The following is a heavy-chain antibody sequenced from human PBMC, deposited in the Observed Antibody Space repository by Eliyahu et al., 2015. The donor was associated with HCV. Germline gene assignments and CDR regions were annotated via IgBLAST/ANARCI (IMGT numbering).Heavy chain of an antibody. V-gene: IGHV3-72*01. D-gene: IGHD4-23*01. CDR2: SKNKRNSYIT. CDR1: GXTVXDHF. J-gene: IGHJ4*02. Sequence: EVHLVESGGGLVXXGGSLRXSCAASGXTVXDHFMDWVRQXXGKGLEWIARSKNKRNSYITEYAASVRGRFTISRDDSKKSLFLQMNSLKIEDTAVYFCASPQYGNSDYWGQGTLVTVSS. CDR3: ASPQYGNSDY.